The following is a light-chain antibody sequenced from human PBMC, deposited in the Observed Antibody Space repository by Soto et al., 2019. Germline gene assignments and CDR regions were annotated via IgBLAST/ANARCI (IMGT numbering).Light chain of an antibody. CDR2: DAS. CDR3: QQRSNWPLIT. V-gene: IGKV3-11*01. CDR1: QSVSSY. J-gene: IGKJ5*01. Sequence: EIVLTRSPPTLSLSPGERATLSCRASQSVSSYLAWYQQKPGQAPRLLIYDASNRATGIPARFSGSGSGTDFTLTISSLEPEDFAVYYCQQRSNWPLITFGQGTRLEIK.